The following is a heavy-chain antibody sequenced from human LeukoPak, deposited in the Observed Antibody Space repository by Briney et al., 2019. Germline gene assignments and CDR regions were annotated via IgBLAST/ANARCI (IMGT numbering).Heavy chain of an antibody. V-gene: IGHV4-34*01. CDR2: INHSGST. CDR1: GGSFSGYY. CDR3: ARGRERRYYYDSSGYSCDY. Sequence: PSGTLSLTCAVYGGSFSGYYWSWIRQPPGKGLEWIGEINHSGSTNYNPSLKSRVTISVDTSKNQFSLKLSSVTAADTAVYYCARGRERRYYYDSSGYSCDYWGQGTLVTVSS. J-gene: IGHJ4*02. D-gene: IGHD3-22*01.